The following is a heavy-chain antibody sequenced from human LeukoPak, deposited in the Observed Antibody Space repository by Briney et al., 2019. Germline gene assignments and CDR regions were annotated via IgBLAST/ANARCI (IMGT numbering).Heavy chain of an antibody. Sequence: GASVKVSCKASVYTFTSYAISWVRQAPGQGPEWMGWINMYNGNTNYAQKLQGRVTMTTDTSTSTAYMELRSLRSDDTAVYYCARVVGNYVWGSYRPEGCFDSWGQGTLVTVSS. J-gene: IGHJ4*02. V-gene: IGHV1-18*01. CDR2: INMYNGNT. CDR1: VYTFTSYA. CDR3: ARVVGNYVWGSYRPEGCFDS. D-gene: IGHD3-16*02.